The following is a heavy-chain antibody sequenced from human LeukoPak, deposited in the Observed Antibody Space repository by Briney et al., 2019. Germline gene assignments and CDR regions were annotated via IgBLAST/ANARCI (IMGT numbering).Heavy chain of an antibody. CDR1: GGSISSGSYY. CDR2: ICTSGST. J-gene: IGHJ3*02. D-gene: IGHD3-3*01. V-gene: IGHV4-61*02. CDR3: ARVLGSIFGVVTHDAFDI. Sequence: SETLSLTCTVSGGSISSGSYYWSWVRQPAGKGLEWIGRICTSGSTNYNPSLKSRVTISVDTSKNQFSLKLSSVTAADTAVYYCARVLGSIFGVVTHDAFDIWGQGTMVTVSS.